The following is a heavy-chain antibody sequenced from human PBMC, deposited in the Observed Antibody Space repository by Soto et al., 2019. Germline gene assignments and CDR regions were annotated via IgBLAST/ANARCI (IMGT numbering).Heavy chain of an antibody. CDR2: INPNSGGT. D-gene: IGHD1-26*01. CDR3: ARVGVGAPFLDX. J-gene: IGHJ4*02. Sequence: ASVKVSCKASGYTFTGYYMHWVRQAPGQGLEWMGLINPNSGGTNYAQKFQGRVTMTRDTSISTAYMERSRLRSDDTAVYYCARVGVGAPFLDXWGQGTLVTVSX. V-gene: IGHV1-2*02. CDR1: GYTFTGYY.